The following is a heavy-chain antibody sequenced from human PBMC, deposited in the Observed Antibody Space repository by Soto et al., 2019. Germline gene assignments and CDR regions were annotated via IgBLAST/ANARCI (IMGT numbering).Heavy chain of an antibody. CDR2: TYYRSKWYN. V-gene: IGHV6-1*01. D-gene: IGHD2-21*01. J-gene: IGHJ4*02. CDR3: ARECIRCDGPGSRGYYFHY. CDR1: GDSVSSNSAA. Sequence: PTLSLTCAISGDSVSSNSAAWNWIRQSPASGLEWLGRTYYRSKWYNDYAVSVKSRITINPDTTKNQFSLQMNSVTPEDTAVYYCARECIRCDGPGSRGYYFHYWGQGTLVTVSS.